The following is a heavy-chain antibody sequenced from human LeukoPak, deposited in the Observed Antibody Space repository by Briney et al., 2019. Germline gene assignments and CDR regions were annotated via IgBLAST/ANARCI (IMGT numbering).Heavy chain of an antibody. J-gene: IGHJ4*02. V-gene: IGHV1-58*02. Sequence: ASVKVSCKASGFTFTRSAIQWDRQARGQRLEWIGWIVVGSGHTNYAQKFQERVTITRDMSTSTAYMELSSLRSEDTAVYYCAADSRYCDGDCYDYWGQGTLVTVSS. CDR1: GFTFTRSA. D-gene: IGHD2-21*01. CDR3: AADSRYCDGDCYDY. CDR2: IVVGSGHT.